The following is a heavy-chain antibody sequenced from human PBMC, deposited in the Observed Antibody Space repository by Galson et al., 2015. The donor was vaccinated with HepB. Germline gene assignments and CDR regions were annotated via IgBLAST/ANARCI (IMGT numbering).Heavy chain of an antibody. CDR3: ARQHSYSGWLNYWYFDL. D-gene: IGHD5-12*01. CDR1: GGSISSSSYY. CDR2: IYYSGST. J-gene: IGHJ2*01. V-gene: IGHV4-39*01. Sequence: SETLSLTCTVSGGSISSSSYYWGWIRQPPGKGLEWIGRIYYSGSTYYNPSLKSRVTISVDTSKNQFSRKLSSVTAADTAVYYCARQHSYSGWLNYWYFDLWGRGTLVTVSS.